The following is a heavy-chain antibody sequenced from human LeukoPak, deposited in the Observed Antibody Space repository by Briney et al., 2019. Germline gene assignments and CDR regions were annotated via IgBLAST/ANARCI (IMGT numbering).Heavy chain of an antibody. CDR1: GFSFYDYG. D-gene: IGHD6-13*01. CDR2: ISGDGGST. J-gene: IGHJ5*02. CDR3: AKDSSSWYVH. V-gene: IGHV3-43*02. Sequence: GGSLRLSCAASGFSFYDYGMHWVRQAPGKGLEWVSLISGDGGSTFYADSVKGRFTISRDNSKNSLYMQMNSLRSEDTALYYCAKDSSSWYVHWGQGTLVTVSS.